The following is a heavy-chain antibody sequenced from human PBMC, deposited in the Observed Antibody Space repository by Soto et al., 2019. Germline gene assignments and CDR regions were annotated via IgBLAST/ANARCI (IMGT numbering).Heavy chain of an antibody. J-gene: IGHJ6*02. Sequence: QVQLQQWGAGLLKPSETLSLTCAVYGGSFSGYYWSWIRQPPGKGLEWIGEINHSGSTNYNPSLKMRFTISVDTSKNQFSLKRSSVTAADTAVYYCARGWAQVVPAAMRNYYYGMDVWGQGTTVTVSS. CDR3: ARGWAQVVPAAMRNYYYGMDV. CDR2: INHSGST. D-gene: IGHD2-2*01. V-gene: IGHV4-34*01. CDR1: GGSFSGYY.